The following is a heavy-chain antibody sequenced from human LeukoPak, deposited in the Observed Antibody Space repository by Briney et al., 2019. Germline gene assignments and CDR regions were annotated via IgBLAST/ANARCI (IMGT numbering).Heavy chain of an antibody. V-gene: IGHV1-2*02. J-gene: IGHJ4*02. D-gene: IGHD2/OR15-2a*01. CDR3: ARELVKGGVSPDY. CDR2: INPNSGGT. CDR1: GYTFTGYY. Sequence: GASVKVSCKASGYTFTGYYMHWVRQAPGQGLEWMGWINPNSGGTNYAQKFQGRVTMTRDTSISTAYMELSRLRSDDTAVYYCARELVKGGVSPDYWGQGTLVTVSS.